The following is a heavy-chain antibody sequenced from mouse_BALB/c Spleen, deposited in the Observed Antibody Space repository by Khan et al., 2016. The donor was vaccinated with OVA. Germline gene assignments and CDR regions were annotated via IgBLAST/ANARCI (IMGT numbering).Heavy chain of an antibody. Sequence: EVMLVESGGGLVQPGGSRKLSCAASGFTFSNFGMHWVRQAPKMGLEWVAYFSNGGSTIYYIDTVKGRFTISRDIPKNTLFLQMTSLRSEDTAMYYCARSGGDFHLYFDVWGAGTSVTVSS. J-gene: IGHJ1*01. V-gene: IGHV5-17*02. D-gene: IGHD2-13*01. CDR3: ARSGGDFHLYFDV. CDR1: GFTFSNFG. CDR2: FSNGGSTI.